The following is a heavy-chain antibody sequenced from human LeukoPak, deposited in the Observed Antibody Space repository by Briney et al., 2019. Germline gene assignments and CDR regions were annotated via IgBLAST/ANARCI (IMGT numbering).Heavy chain of an antibody. V-gene: IGHV3-9*01. CDR2: ISWNSGSI. J-gene: IGHJ4*02. D-gene: IGHD3-22*01. CDR3: AKGDNYHDARDC. Sequence: GGSLRLSCAASGFTFDDYAMHWVRQAPGKGLEWVSGISWNSGSIGYADSVKGRLTISRDNAKNSLYLQMNSLRAEDTALYYCAKGDNYHDARDCWGQGSLVTV. CDR1: GFTFDDYA.